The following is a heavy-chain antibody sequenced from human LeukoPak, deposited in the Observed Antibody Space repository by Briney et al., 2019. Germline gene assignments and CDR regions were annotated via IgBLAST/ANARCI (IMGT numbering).Heavy chain of an antibody. J-gene: IGHJ4*02. CDR1: GGTFSSYA. Sequence: SVKVSCKASGGTFSSYAISWVRQAPGQGLEWMGRIIPILGIANYAQKFQGRVTITADKSTSTAYMELSSLRSEDTAVYYCARDGLTGYYPYYFDYWGQGTLVTVSS. CDR2: IIPILGIA. D-gene: IGHD3-9*01. V-gene: IGHV1-69*04. CDR3: ARDGLTGYYPYYFDY.